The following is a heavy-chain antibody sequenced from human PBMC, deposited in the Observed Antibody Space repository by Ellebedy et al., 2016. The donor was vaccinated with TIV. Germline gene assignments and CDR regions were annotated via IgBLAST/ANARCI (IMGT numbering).Heavy chain of an antibody. Sequence: GGSLRLSCVGSGFTFSSYVMTRVRQAPGKGLEWVSSISSSGGSTYYADSVKGRFTISRDNSRDTVYLQMNSLRTEDTAIYFCGKDQSSGASPDYWGPGTLVIVSS. V-gene: IGHV3-23*01. J-gene: IGHJ4*02. D-gene: IGHD3-22*01. CDR3: GKDQSSGASPDY. CDR1: GFTFSSYV. CDR2: ISSSGGST.